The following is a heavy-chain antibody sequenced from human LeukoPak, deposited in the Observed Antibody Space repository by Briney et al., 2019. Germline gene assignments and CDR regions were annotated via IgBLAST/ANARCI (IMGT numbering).Heavy chain of an antibody. CDR1: SGSISNYY. CDR3: GREDEWGGFDY. Sequence: PSETLSLTCTVSSGSISNYYWIWIRQPPGKGLEWIGNMYYSGSTNYNPFLKSRVTISVDTSKNQFSLKLSSVTAADTAVYYCGREDEWGGFDYWGPGTLVTVSS. J-gene: IGHJ4*02. CDR2: MYYSGST. V-gene: IGHV4-59*01. D-gene: IGHD1-26*01.